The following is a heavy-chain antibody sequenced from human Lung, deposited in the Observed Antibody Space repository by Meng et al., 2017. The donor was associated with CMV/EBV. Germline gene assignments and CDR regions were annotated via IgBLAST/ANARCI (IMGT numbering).Heavy chain of an antibody. D-gene: IGHD5-12*01. V-gene: IGHV4-34*01. J-gene: IGHJ4*02. CDR1: GGSFSGYY. Sequence: SETLSLXXAAYGGSFSGYYWSWIRQPPGKGLEWIGEINHSGSTNYNPSLKSRVTISVDTSKNQFSLKLSTVTAADTAVYYCASGGRGYSGLLPNGYWGQGTXVTVSS. CDR3: ASGGRGYSGLLPNGY. CDR2: INHSGST.